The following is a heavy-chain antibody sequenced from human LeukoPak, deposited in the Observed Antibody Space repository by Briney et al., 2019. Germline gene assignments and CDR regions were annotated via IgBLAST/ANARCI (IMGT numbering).Heavy chain of an antibody. CDR1: GGSISSSSYY. CDR2: INYSGST. D-gene: IGHD1-26*01. J-gene: IGHJ3*02. V-gene: IGHV4-39*01. CDR3: ASPNGTVGAYSAFDI. Sequence: PSETLSLTCTVSGGSISSSSYYWGWIRQPPGKGLEWIGSINYSGSTYYNPSLKSRITISVAASKNQFSLKLSSVTVADTAVYFCASPNGTVGAYSAFDIWGQGTMVTVSS.